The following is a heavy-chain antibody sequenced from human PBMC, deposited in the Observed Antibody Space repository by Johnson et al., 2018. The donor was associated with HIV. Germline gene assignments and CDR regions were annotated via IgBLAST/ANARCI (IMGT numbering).Heavy chain of an antibody. CDR3: ARAIGDGYPGMKAFDI. D-gene: IGHD5-24*01. Sequence: VQLVESGGGLVQPGGSLRLSCAASGFTFSNFAMNWVRQAPGKGLEWVSAIGTAGDTYYPGSVKGRFTISRENAKNSLYLQMNSLRAGDTAVYYCARAIGDGYPGMKAFDIWGQGTMVTVSS. CDR1: GFTFSNFA. V-gene: IGHV3-13*01. J-gene: IGHJ3*02. CDR2: IGTAGDT.